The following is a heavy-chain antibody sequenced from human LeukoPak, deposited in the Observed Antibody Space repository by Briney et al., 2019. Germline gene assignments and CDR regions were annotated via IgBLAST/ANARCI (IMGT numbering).Heavy chain of an antibody. D-gene: IGHD2-15*01. V-gene: IGHV4-59*08. CDR3: AREGYCSGGSCYDY. Sequence: PSETLSLTGTVSGGSISSYCWSWIWQPPGQGQGLNGYVYYSGSTNYNPSLKSRVTISVDTSKNQFSLKLSSVTAADTAVYYCAREGYCSGGSCYDYWGQGTLVTVSS. J-gene: IGHJ4*02. CDR2: VYYSGST. CDR1: GGSISSYC.